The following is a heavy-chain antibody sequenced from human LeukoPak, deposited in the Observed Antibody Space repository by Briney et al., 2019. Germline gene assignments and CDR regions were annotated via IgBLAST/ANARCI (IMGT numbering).Heavy chain of an antibody. V-gene: IGHV3-9*01. J-gene: IGHJ4*02. CDR3: AKGRSSSWSYYFDY. D-gene: IGHD6-13*01. CDR2: ISWNSGSI. CDR1: GFTFDDHA. Sequence: GRSLRLSCAASGFTFDDHAMHWVRQAPGKGLEWVSGISWNSGSIGYADSVKGRFTISRDNAKNSLYLQMNSLRAEDTALYYCAKGRSSSWSYYFDYWGQGTLVTVSS.